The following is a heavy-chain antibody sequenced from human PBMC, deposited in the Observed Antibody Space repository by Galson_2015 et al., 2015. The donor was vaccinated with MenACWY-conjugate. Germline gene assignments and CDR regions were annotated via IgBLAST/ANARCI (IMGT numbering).Heavy chain of an antibody. Sequence: SLRLSCAASGFTFSSYSMNWVRQAPGKGLEWVSYISSSSSSTIYYADSVKGRFTISRDNAKNSLYLQMNSLRDEDTAVYYCARDLFWSAPPANYYFGMAVWGHRTTVNVSS. CDR2: ISSSSSSTI. D-gene: IGHD3-3*01. CDR1: GFTFSSYS. CDR3: ARDLFWSAPPANYYFGMAV. J-gene: IGHJ6*02. V-gene: IGHV3-48*02.